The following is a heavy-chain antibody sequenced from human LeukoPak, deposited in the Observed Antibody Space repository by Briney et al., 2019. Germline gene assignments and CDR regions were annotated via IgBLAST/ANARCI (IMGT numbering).Heavy chain of an antibody. CDR3: ARADRGVHDY. V-gene: IGHV5-51*01. CDR2: MDPSDSDT. D-gene: IGHD3-10*01. Sequence: GESLKISCKGSGYSFTTYWIGWVRQLPGKGLEWMGLMDPSDSDTRYSPSFQGQVTISADKSISTAYLQWSSLKASDTAVYYCARADRGVHDYWGQGTLVTVSA. J-gene: IGHJ4*02. CDR1: GYSFTTYW.